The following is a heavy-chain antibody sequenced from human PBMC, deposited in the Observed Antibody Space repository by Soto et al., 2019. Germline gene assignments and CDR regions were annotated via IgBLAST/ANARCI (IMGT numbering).Heavy chain of an antibody. CDR3: ARAGAPGLAACLPIRPYGMDV. CDR1: GYTFTSYG. CDR2: ISAYNGNT. J-gene: IGHJ6*02. V-gene: IGHV1-18*01. Sequence: ASVKVSCKASGYTFTSYGISWVRQAPGQGLEWMGWISAYNGNTNYSQKLQGRVTMTTDTSTSTAYMELRSLRSDDTAVYYCARAGAPGLAACLPIRPYGMDVWGQGTTVTVSS. D-gene: IGHD6-6*01.